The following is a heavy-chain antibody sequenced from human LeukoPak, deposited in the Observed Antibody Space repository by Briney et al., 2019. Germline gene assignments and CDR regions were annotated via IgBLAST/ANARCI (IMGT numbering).Heavy chain of an antibody. D-gene: IGHD1-26*01. CDR2: INTDESST. Sequence: PGGSLRLSCAASGFTFSSYWMHWVRQAPGEGLVWISRINTDESSTSYADSVKGRFTISRDNAKNTLYLQMNSLRAEDSAIYYCAQDHSGIYYRQYFHHWGQGTLVTVSS. V-gene: IGHV3-74*01. CDR3: AQDHSGIYYRQYFHH. CDR1: GFTFSSYW. J-gene: IGHJ1*01.